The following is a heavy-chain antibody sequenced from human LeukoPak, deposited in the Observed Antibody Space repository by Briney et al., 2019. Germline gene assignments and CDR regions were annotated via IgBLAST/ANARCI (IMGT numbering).Heavy chain of an antibody. V-gene: IGHV4-59*01. CDR3: ARGRSSGYDPFDY. D-gene: IGHD5-12*01. J-gene: IGHJ4*02. Sequence: SETLSLTCTVSGGSISSYYWSWIRQPPGKGLEWIAYIFYSGSTNYNPSLKSRVTISVDTSKNQFSLKLSSVTAADTAVYYCARGRSSGYDPFDYWGQGTLVTVSS. CDR2: IFYSGST. CDR1: GGSISSYY.